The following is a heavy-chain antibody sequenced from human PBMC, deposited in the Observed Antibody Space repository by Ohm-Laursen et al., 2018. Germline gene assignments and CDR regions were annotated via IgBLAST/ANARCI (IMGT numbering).Heavy chain of an antibody. J-gene: IGHJ5*02. CDR1: GFSLRDYA. Sequence: SLRLSCSASGFSLRDYAMHWVRQAPGKGLQWVAVISYDGNEKFYADSVKGRFTISRDISKNTLFLQMNSLRSEDTAVYYCAIYSYGWFPWGQGTLVTVSS. D-gene: IGHD5-18*01. V-gene: IGHV3-30*03. CDR3: AIYSYGWFP. CDR2: ISYDGNEK.